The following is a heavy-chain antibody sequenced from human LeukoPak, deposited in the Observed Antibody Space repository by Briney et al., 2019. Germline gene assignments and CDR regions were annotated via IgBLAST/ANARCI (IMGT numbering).Heavy chain of an antibody. CDR3: ARVGPTYYYYYMDV. Sequence: GGSLRLSCEASGLTFSDYCMNWVRQAPGKGLEWVSYISYSGNIINYADSVRGRFTISRDNAKNSLYLQMNSLRAEDTAVYCCARVGPTYYYYYMDVWGKGTTVTVSS. CDR2: ISYSGNII. V-gene: IGHV3-48*04. J-gene: IGHJ6*03. CDR1: GLTFSDYC.